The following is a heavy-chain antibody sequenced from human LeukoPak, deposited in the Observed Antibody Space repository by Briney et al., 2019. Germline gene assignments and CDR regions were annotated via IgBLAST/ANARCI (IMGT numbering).Heavy chain of an antibody. V-gene: IGHV3-23*01. D-gene: IGHD6-19*01. CDR1: GFTFSSYA. J-gene: IGHJ3*02. CDR3: AKGAVAGPYAFDI. CDR2: ICGSGGST. Sequence: GGSLRLSCAASGFTFSSYAMSWVRQAPGKGLEWVSHICGSGGSTYYAAPVKGRFTISGDNSKNTLYLQMNSLRAEDTAVYYCAKGAVAGPYAFDIWGQGTMVTVSS.